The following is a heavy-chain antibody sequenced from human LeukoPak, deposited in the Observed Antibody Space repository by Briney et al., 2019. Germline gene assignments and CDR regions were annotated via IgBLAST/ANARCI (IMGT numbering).Heavy chain of an antibody. Sequence: ETLSLTCTVSGGSIDSYYWSWIRQPPGKGLEWIGYIYYTGSTEYHPSLKSRVTISLDTSKNQFSLKLTSVTAADTAVYYCARVYQSAESYFDYWGQGNLVSVSS. CDR1: GGSIDSYY. CDR2: IYYTGST. J-gene: IGHJ4*02. CDR3: ARVYQSAESYFDY. D-gene: IGHD2-2*01. V-gene: IGHV4-59*01.